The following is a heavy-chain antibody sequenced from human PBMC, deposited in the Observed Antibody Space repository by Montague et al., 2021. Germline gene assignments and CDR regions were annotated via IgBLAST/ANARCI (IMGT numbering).Heavy chain of an antibody. CDR1: GGSFSGYY. V-gene: IGHV4-34*01. Sequence: SETLSLTCAVYGGSFSGYYWSWIRQPPGTGLEWIGEINPSGCTNYNPSLKSRVTISVDTSKNQFSLKLSSVTAADTAVYYCARRGGTMVRGVKGYIDVWGKGTTVTVSS. J-gene: IGHJ6*03. CDR3: ARRGGTMVRGVKGYIDV. CDR2: INPSGCT. D-gene: IGHD3-10*01.